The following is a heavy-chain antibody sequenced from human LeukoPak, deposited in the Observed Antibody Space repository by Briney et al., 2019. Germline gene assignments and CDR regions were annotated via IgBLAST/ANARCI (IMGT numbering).Heavy chain of an antibody. D-gene: IGHD5-18*01. V-gene: IGHV4-34*01. CDR3: ARGLGQLWPEDGN. CDR2: INHSGST. CDR1: GGSFSDYY. J-gene: IGHJ4*02. Sequence: SETLSLTCAVYGGSFSDYYWSWIRQPPGKGLEWIGEINHSGSTNYNPSLKSRVTISVDTSKNQFSLKLSSVTAADTAVYYCARGLGQLWPEDGNWGQGTLVTVSS.